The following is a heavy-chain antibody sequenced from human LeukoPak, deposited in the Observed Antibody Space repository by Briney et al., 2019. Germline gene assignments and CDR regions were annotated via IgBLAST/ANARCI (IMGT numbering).Heavy chain of an antibody. D-gene: IGHD6-13*01. CDR2: INPNSGGT. Sequence: ASVKVSCKASGYTFTGYYMHWVRQAPGQGLEWMGWINPNSGGTNYAQKFQGRVTMTRDTSISTAYMELSRLRSDDTAAYYCARDRDSSSWQNWFDPRGQGTLVTVSS. V-gene: IGHV1-2*02. J-gene: IGHJ5*02. CDR1: GYTFTGYY. CDR3: ARDRDSSSWQNWFDP.